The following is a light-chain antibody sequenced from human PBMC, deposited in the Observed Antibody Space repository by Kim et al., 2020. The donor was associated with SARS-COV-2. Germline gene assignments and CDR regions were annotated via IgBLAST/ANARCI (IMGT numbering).Light chain of an antibody. CDR2: DNN. V-gene: IGLV1-51*01. Sequence: QSVLTQPPSVSAAPGQNVTISCSGSSSNIRNNNVAWYQQFPGTAPRLLIYDNNRRPSGIPKRFSCSKSGTSATLGITGLQPGDEADYYCGTWDTRLSADVFATGTKVTVL. CDR1: SSNIRNNN. J-gene: IGLJ1*01. CDR3: GTWDTRLSADV.